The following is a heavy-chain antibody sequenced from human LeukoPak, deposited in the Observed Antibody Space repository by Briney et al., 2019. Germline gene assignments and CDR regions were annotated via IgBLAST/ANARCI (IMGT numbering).Heavy chain of an antibody. Sequence: GGSLILSCAASGFTFSNYAMSWVRQVPGRGLEWVSTISSRGDSTYDADSVKGRFTISRDNSKNTLYLQMNSLRAEDTAVYYCAKVRDYYGSGSYSDYWGQGTLVTVSS. CDR2: ISSRGDST. CDR1: GFTFSNYA. J-gene: IGHJ4*02. D-gene: IGHD3-10*01. V-gene: IGHV3-23*01. CDR3: AKVRDYYGSGSYSDY.